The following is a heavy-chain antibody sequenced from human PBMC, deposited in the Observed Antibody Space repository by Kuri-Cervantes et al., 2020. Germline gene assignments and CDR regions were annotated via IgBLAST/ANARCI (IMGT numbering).Heavy chain of an antibody. Sequence: SETLSLTCTVSGGSINNYYWTWIRQPPGKGLEWIGYIYNSVSTNYNPSLKSRVTISVDKSKNQFSLKLSSVTAADTAVYYCAREGDGYNSHFDYWGQGILVTVSS. CDR3: AREGDGYNSHFDY. V-gene: IGHV4-59*12. J-gene: IGHJ4*02. CDR2: IYNSVST. D-gene: IGHD5-24*01. CDR1: GGSINNYY.